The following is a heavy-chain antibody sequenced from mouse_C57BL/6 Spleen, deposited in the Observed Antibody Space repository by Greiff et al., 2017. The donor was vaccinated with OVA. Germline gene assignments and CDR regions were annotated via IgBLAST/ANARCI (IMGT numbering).Heavy chain of an antibody. J-gene: IGHJ4*01. Sequence: VQLQESGAELARPGASVKLSCKASGYTFTSYGISWVKQSTGQGLEWIGEIYPRSGNTYYNEKFKGKATLTADKSSSTAYMELRSLTSEDSAVYFCAKLPGDYAMDYWGQGTSVTVSS. CDR3: AKLPGDYAMDY. D-gene: IGHD2-1*01. CDR1: GYTFTSYG. CDR2: IYPRSGNT. V-gene: IGHV1-81*01.